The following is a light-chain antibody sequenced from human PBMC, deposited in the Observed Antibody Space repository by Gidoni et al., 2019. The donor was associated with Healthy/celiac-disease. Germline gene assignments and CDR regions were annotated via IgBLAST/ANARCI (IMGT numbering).Light chain of an antibody. CDR3: QQYGSSTT. CDR2: GAS. Sequence: EIVLTQSPGTLSLSPGERATLSCRASQSVSSSYLAWYQQKPGQAPRLLIYGASSRATGIPDRFSGSGSGTDFTLTISRLDPEYFAVYYCQQYGSSTTFGQGTKLEIK. CDR1: QSVSSSY. V-gene: IGKV3-20*01. J-gene: IGKJ2*01.